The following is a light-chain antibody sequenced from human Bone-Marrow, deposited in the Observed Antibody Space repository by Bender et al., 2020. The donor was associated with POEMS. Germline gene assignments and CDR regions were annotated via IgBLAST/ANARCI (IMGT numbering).Light chain of an antibody. CDR2: DVI. CDR3: SSYTNMNARV. CDR1: RSDVGGYDF. Sequence: QSALTQPASVSGSLGQSITISCTGSRSDVGGYDFVSWYQQHPGKAPKLLIYDVIHRSSGVSSRFSASKSGNTASLTISGLQAEDEADYFCSSYTNMNARVFGGGTKLTVL. V-gene: IGLV2-14*03. J-gene: IGLJ3*02.